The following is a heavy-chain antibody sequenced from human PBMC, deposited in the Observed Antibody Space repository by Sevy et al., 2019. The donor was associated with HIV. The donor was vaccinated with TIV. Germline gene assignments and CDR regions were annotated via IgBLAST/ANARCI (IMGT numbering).Heavy chain of an antibody. J-gene: IGHJ4*02. V-gene: IGHV3-64D*06. Sequence: GGSLRLSCSASGFPFSNYAMHWVRQAPGKGLEYVSVISNNGGRTYYAESVKGRFTISRGNSKNTLFLHMSSLRPEDTAVYYCVKEDGWAGDSDYWGQGTLVTVSS. CDR1: GFPFSNYA. D-gene: IGHD7-27*01. CDR3: VKEDGWAGDSDY. CDR2: ISNNGGRT.